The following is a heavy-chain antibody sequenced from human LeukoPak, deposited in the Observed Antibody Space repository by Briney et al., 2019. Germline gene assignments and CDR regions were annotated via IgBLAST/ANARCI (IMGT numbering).Heavy chain of an antibody. D-gene: IGHD4-17*01. CDR3: ARASYGDYGPNFDY. V-gene: IGHV4-61*05. CDR2: IYCSGST. CDR1: GGSIRSSYYY. J-gene: IGHJ4*02. Sequence: SETLSLTCTVSGGSIRSSYYYWGWIRQPPGKGLEWIGYIYCSGSTNYNPSLKSRVTISVDTSKNQFSLKLSSVTAADTAVYYCARASYGDYGPNFDYWGQGTLVTVSS.